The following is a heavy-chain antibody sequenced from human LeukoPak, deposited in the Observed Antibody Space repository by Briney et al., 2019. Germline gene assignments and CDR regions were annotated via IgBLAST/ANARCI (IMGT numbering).Heavy chain of an antibody. CDR2: INSDGSST. Sequence: PGGSLRLSCSASGFTLSSYWMHWVRQAPGKGLVWVSRINSDGSSTSYADSVKGRFTISRDNAKNTLYLQMNSLRAEDTAVYYCAKRYSGSYYGEFDYWGQGTLVTVSS. J-gene: IGHJ4*02. CDR1: GFTLSSYW. V-gene: IGHV3-74*01. D-gene: IGHD1-26*01. CDR3: AKRYSGSYYGEFDY.